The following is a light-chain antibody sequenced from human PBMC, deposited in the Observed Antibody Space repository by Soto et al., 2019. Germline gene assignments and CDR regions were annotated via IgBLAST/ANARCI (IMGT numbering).Light chain of an antibody. CDR2: QAY. V-gene: IGKV1-5*03. J-gene: IGKJ1*01. CDR3: QQYNSNWSWT. CDR1: KRINNW. Sequence: DIQMTQSPATLAASAGHIVTITCRGSKRINNWLSWYQQKPGKAPKLFIYQAYNIQSGVPPRFSGGGFGTEFTLTISNLQHEDFAMYYCQQYNSNWSWTFGQGTKVDIK.